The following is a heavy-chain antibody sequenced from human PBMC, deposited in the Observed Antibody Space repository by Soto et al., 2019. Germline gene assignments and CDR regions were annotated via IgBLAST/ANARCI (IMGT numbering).Heavy chain of an antibody. Sequence: GGSLRLSCAASGFTFSSYSMNWVRQAPGKGLEWVSSISSSSSYIYYADSVKGRFTISRDNAKNSLYLQMNSLRAEDTAVYYCAREGVAGYWYFDLWGRGTLVTVSS. CDR2: ISSSSSYI. V-gene: IGHV3-21*01. CDR1: GFTFSSYS. J-gene: IGHJ2*01. D-gene: IGHD6-19*01. CDR3: AREGVAGYWYFDL.